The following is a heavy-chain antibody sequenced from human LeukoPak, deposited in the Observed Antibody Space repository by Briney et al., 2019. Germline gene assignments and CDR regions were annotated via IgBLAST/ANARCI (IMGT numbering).Heavy chain of an antibody. D-gene: IGHD6-13*01. CDR2: IYYSGST. Sequence: SETLSLTCTVSGGSLSSGGYYWIWIRQHPGRGLEWIGYIYYSGSTYYNPSLKSRVTISVDTSKNQFSLKLSSVTAADTAVYYCARGGIAAAGTGWFDPWGQGTLVTVSS. V-gene: IGHV4-31*03. CDR3: ARGGIAAAGTGWFDP. J-gene: IGHJ5*02. CDR1: GGSLSSGGYY.